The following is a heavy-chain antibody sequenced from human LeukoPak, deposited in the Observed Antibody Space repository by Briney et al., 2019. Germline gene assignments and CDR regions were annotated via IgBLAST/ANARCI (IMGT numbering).Heavy chain of an antibody. J-gene: IGHJ4*02. V-gene: IGHV3-53*01. D-gene: IGHD2-21*01. Sequence: PGGSLRLSCAASGFTFDDYGMSWVRQAPGKGLEWVSVIYSGGSTYYADSVKGRFTISRDNSKNTLYLQMNTLRAEDAAVYYCARELWGFDCWGQGTLVTVSS. CDR1: GFTFDDYG. CDR3: ARELWGFDC. CDR2: IYSGGST.